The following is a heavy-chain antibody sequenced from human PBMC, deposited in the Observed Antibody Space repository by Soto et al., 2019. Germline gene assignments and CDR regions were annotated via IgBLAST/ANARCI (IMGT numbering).Heavy chain of an antibody. CDR3: ARGRSSSWYVYNWFDP. CDR2: INHSGST. D-gene: IGHD6-13*01. Sequence: SDTLSLTCAVYGGSFSGYYWSWIRQPPGKGLEWIGEINHSGSTNYNPSLKSRVTISVDTSKNQFSLKLSSVTAADTAVYYCARGRSSSWYVYNWFDPWGQGTLVTVSS. CDR1: GGSFSGYY. V-gene: IGHV4-34*01. J-gene: IGHJ5*02.